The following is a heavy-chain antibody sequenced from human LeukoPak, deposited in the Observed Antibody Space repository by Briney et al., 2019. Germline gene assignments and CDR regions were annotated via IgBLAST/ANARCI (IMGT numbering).Heavy chain of an antibody. V-gene: IGHV1-18*01. D-gene: IGHD5-18*01. J-gene: IGHJ4*02. Sequence: ASVKVSCKASGYTFTSYGISWVRQAPGQGLEWMGWISAYNGNTNYAQKLQGRVTMTTDTSTSTAYMELRSLRSDDTAVYYCARGKVTDTRYSYGVFDYWGQGTLVTVSS. CDR1: GYTFTSYG. CDR3: ARGKVTDTRYSYGVFDY. CDR2: ISAYNGNT.